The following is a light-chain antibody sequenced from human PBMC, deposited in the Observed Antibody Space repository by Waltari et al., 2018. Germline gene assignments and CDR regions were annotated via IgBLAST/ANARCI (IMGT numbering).Light chain of an antibody. Sequence: QSALTQPASVSGSPGQSITISCTGTSSDVGYNYVSWYQQFPGKAPKLVVYDVSHRPSGVSNRYPGSKSGNTASLTISVLQAEDEADYLCSAYIPSSTLFGGGTTLTVL. CDR3: SAYIPSSTL. V-gene: IGLV2-14*01. CDR2: DVS. J-gene: IGLJ2*01. CDR1: SSDVGYNY.